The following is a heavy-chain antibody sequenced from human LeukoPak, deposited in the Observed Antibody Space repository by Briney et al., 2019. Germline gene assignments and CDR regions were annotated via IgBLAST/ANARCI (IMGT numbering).Heavy chain of an antibody. CDR2: IYYSGST. J-gene: IGHJ4*02. CDR1: GGSISSSSYY. CDR3: ARHGVSGYSSSREQKNFDY. D-gene: IGHD6-13*01. Sequence: SETLSLTCTVSGGSISSSSYYWGWIRQPPGKGLEWIGSIYYSGSTYYNPSLKSRVTISVDTSKNQFSLKLSSVTAADTAVHYCARHGVSGYSSSREQKNFDYWGQGTLVTVSP. V-gene: IGHV4-39*01.